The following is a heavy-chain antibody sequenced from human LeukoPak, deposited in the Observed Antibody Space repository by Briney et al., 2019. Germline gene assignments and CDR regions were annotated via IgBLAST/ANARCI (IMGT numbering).Heavy chain of an antibody. CDR3: ARDVVAAVGSFDY. D-gene: IGHD2-2*01. CDR2: IYTSGST. J-gene: IGHJ4*02. V-gene: IGHV4-4*07. Sequence: SETLSLTCTVSGDSINSFYWSWIRQPAGKGLEWIGRIYTSGSTNYSPSLKSRVTMSVDTSKNQFSLKLSSVTAADTAVYYCARDVVAAVGSFDYWGQGTQVTVSS. CDR1: GDSINSFY.